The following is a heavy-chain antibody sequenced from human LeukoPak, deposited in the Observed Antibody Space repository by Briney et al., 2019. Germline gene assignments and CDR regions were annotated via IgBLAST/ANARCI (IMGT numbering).Heavy chain of an antibody. CDR2: ISGSGGSA. D-gene: IGHD3-22*01. V-gene: IGHV3-23*01. Sequence: PGGSLRLSCAASGFTFSSYAMSWVRQAPGKGLEWVSGISGSGGSANYADSVKGRFTISRDNSKNTLYLQMNSLRAEDTAVYYCAKGSAYYYDSSGYYFDYWGQGTLVTVSS. J-gene: IGHJ4*02. CDR1: GFTFSSYA. CDR3: AKGSAYYYDSSGYYFDY.